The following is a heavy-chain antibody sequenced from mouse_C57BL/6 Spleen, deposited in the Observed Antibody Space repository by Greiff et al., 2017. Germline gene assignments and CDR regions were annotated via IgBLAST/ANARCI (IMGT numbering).Heavy chain of an antibody. CDR1: GYSITSGYY. Sequence: DVKLQESGPGLVKPSQSLSLTCSVTGYSITSGYYWNWIRQFPGNKLEWMGYISYDGSNNYNPSLKNRISITRDTSKNQFFLKLNSVTTEDTATYYDARRGGSSWFAYWGQGTLVTVSA. J-gene: IGHJ3*01. CDR2: ISYDGSN. D-gene: IGHD3-1*01. CDR3: ARRGGSSWFAY. V-gene: IGHV3-6*01.